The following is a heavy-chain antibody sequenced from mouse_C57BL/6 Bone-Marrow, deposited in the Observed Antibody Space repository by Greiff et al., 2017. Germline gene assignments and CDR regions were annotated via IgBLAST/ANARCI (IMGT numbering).Heavy chain of an antibody. Sequence: QVTLKESGAELARPGASVKLSCKASGYTFTSYGISWVKQRTGQGLEWIGEIYPRSGNTYYNEKFQGKATLTADKSSSSAYMELRSLTSEDSAVYVCARLRYDGSSGAGYWGQGTTLTVSA. CDR3: ARLRYDGSSGAGY. D-gene: IGHD1-1*01. CDR2: IYPRSGNT. V-gene: IGHV1-81*01. J-gene: IGHJ2*01. CDR1: GYTFTSYG.